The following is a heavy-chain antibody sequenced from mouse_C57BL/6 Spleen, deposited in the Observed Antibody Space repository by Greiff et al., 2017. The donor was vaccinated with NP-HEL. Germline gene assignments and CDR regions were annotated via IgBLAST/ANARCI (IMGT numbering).Heavy chain of an antibody. CDR2: IWRGGST. J-gene: IGHJ4*01. CDR1: GFSLTSYG. D-gene: IGHD3-2*02. Sequence: VQLQQSGPGLVQPSQSLSITCTVSGFSLTSYGVHWVRQSPGKGLEWLGVIWRGGSTDYNVAFMSRLSITKDNSKSHVFFKMNSLQADDTAIYYCANQLRGGAMDYWGQGTSVTVSS. V-gene: IGHV2-5*01. CDR3: ANQLRGGAMDY.